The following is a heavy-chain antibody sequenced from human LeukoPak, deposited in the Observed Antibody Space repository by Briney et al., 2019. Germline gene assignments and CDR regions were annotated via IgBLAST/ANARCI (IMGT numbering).Heavy chain of an antibody. D-gene: IGHD1-26*01. CDR3: ARGRIVGATWFDP. CDR1: GYTFTSYD. V-gene: IGHV1-46*01. J-gene: IGHJ5*02. CDR2: INPSGGST. Sequence: ASVKVSCKASGYTFTSYDINWVRQATGQGLEWMGIINPSGGSTSYAQKFQGRVTMTRDTSTSTVYMELSSLRSEDTAVYYCARGRIVGATWFDPWGQGTLVTVSS.